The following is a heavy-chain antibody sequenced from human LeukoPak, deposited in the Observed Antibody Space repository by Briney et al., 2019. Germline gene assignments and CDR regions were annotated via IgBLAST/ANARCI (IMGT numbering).Heavy chain of an antibody. J-gene: IGHJ5*02. D-gene: IGHD2-2*01. CDR2: IIPIFGTA. Sequence: SVKVSCKASGGTFSSYAISWVRQAPGQGLEWMGGIIPIFGTANYAQKFQGRVTITADESTSTSYMELSSLRSEDTAVYYCARGRGTPNHRSSTSFYSSRGLDPWGQGTLVTVSS. CDR3: ARGRGTPNHRSSTSFYSSRGLDP. CDR1: GGTFSSYA. V-gene: IGHV1-69*01.